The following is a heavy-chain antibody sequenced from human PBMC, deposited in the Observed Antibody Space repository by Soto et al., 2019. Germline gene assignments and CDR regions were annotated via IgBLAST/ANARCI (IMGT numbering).Heavy chain of an antibody. CDR1: GGSVSSSTYY. J-gene: IGHJ6*02. D-gene: IGHD2-2*01. Sequence: PSETLSLTCSVSGGSVSSSTYYWGWIRQPPGKALEWIGSIYFSGSIYYKSSLKSRVTISVDTSKNQFSLKLTSVTAADTAVYYCARVVVPAATTYYYYGMDIWGQGTTVTVSS. V-gene: IGHV4-39*01. CDR3: ARVVVPAATTYYYYGMDI. CDR2: IYFSGSI.